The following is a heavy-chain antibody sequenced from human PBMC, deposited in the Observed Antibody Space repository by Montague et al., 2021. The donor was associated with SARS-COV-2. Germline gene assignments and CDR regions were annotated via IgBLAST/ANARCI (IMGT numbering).Heavy chain of an antibody. CDR3: ARDVRYYYDQ. CDR1: GGSMSSYH. V-gene: IGHV4-59*01. J-gene: IGHJ4*02. Sequence: SETLSLTCSVSGGSMSSYHWVWIRQPPGKGLEWIGYVSYRGSTNYNLSLKSRITISLDTSKNRFSLRVTPVTAADTAVYYCARDVRYYYDQWGQGILVTVSS. CDR2: VSYRGST. D-gene: IGHD3-10*01.